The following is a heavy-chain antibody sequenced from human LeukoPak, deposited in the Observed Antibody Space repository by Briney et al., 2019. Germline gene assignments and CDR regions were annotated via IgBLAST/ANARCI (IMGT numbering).Heavy chain of an antibody. V-gene: IGHV1-8*01. CDR2: MNPNSGNT. Sequence: GALVKVSCKASGYTFTSYDINWVRQATGQGLEWMGWMNPNSGNTGYAQKFQGRVTMTRNTSISTAYMELSSLRSEDTAVYYCARSRFSRRITMVRGVIMFDYWGQGTLVTVSS. CDR1: GYTFTSYD. CDR3: ARSRFSRRITMVRGVIMFDY. D-gene: IGHD3-10*01. J-gene: IGHJ4*02.